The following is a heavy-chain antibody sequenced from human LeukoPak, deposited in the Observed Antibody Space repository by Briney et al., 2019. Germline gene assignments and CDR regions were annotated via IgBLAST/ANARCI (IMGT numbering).Heavy chain of an antibody. D-gene: IGHD2-2*01. CDR2: ISGSGGST. CDR3: AKNLIGSTSPTPYYYYGMDV. V-gene: IGHV3-23*01. Sequence: PGGSLRLSCAASGFTFSSYAMSWVRQAPGKGLEWVSAISGSGGSTYYADSVKGRFTISRDNSKNTLYLQMNSLRAEDTAVYYCAKNLIGSTSPTPYYYYGMDVWGQGTTVTVPS. J-gene: IGHJ6*02. CDR1: GFTFSSYA.